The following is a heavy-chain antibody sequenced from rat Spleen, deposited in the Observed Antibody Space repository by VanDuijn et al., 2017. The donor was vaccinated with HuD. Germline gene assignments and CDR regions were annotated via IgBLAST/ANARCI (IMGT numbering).Heavy chain of an antibody. CDR3: ARLGLGEDY. V-gene: IGHV2-1*01. Sequence: QVQLKESGPGLVQASQTLSLTCTVSGFSLTSNSVHWVRQPPGKGLEWMGGIWGDGSTDYNAPLKSRLSISRDTFKSQVFLKMNSLQTDDTGTYYCARLGLGEDYWGQGVMVTVSS. J-gene: IGHJ2*01. CDR1: GFSLTSNS. D-gene: IGHD5-1*01. CDR2: IWGDGST.